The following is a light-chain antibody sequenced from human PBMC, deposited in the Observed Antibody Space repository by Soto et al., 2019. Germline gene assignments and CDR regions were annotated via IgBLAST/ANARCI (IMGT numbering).Light chain of an antibody. CDR2: DVG. V-gene: IGLV2-11*01. CDR1: SSDVGGYNY. CDR3: CSYAGSYTRV. J-gene: IGLJ1*01. Sequence: QSVLTQPRSVSGSPGQSVTISCTGTSSDVGGYNYVSWYQQHPGKAPKLMIHDVGKRPSGVPDRFSGSKSDNTASLTISGLQAEDEADYYCCSYAGSYTRVLGTGTKV.